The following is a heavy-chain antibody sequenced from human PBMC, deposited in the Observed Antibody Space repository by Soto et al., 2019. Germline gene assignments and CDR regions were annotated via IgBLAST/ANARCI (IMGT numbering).Heavy chain of an antibody. CDR3: ARQIYDSDTGPNFQYYFDS. CDR2: IDPSDSQT. V-gene: IGHV5-10-1*01. J-gene: IGHJ4*02. D-gene: IGHD3-22*01. CDR1: GYSFAGYW. Sequence: CESLKISCKGSGYSFAGYWITWVRQKPGKGLEWMGRIDPSDSQTYYSPSFRGHVTISATKSITTVFLQWSSLRASDTAMYYCARQIYDSDTGPNFQYYFDSWGQGTPVTVSS.